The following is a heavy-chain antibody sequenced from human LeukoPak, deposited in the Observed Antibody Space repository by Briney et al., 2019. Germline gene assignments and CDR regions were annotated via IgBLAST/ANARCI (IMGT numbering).Heavy chain of an antibody. Sequence: SVKVSCKASGYTFISYGISWVRQAPGQGLEWMGWIIGYNGNTKYAQNVHGRVTMTKDTSTSTAYMELTSLRSDDTAVYYCARDYDVIPAAGNGMDVWSQGTTVAVSS. J-gene: IGHJ6*02. CDR2: IIGYNGNT. CDR3: ARDYDVIPAAGNGMDV. D-gene: IGHD2-2*01. CDR1: GYTFISYG. V-gene: IGHV1-18*01.